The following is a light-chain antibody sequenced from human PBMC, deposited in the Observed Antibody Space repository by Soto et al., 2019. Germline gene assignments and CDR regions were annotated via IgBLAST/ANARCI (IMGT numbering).Light chain of an antibody. CDR1: QSVSSSY. CDR2: GAS. V-gene: IGKV3-20*01. Sequence: EIVLTQSPGTLSLSPGERATLSCRASQSVSSSYLAWYQQKPGQAPRLLIYGASSRATGIPYRFSGSGSGTDFTLTISRLEPEDFAVYYCQQYGSSPWTFGQGTKLESK. CDR3: QQYGSSPWT. J-gene: IGKJ2*01.